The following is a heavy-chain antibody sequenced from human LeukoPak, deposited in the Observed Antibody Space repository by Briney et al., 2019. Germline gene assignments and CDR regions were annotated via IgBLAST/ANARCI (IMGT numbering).Heavy chain of an antibody. J-gene: IGHJ4*02. V-gene: IGHV4-31*03. CDR1: GGFISSGGYY. Sequence: PSQTLSLTCTVSGGFISSGGYYWRWIRQHPGKGLEWIGYIYYSGSTYYNPSLKSRVTISVDTSKNQFSLKLSSVTAADTAVYYCARDDKTIDGYNFGYWGQGTLVTVSS. CDR3: ARDDKTIDGYNFGY. CDR2: IYYSGST. D-gene: IGHD5-24*01.